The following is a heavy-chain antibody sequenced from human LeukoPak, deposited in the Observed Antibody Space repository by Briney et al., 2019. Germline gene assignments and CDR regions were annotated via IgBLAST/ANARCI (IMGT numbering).Heavy chain of an antibody. V-gene: IGHV3-7*01. CDR2: INPDGSDK. D-gene: IGHD6-19*01. J-gene: IGHJ4*02. CDR3: AGPPQAGPFDY. Sequence: GGSLRFSCAGSGFIFRDYWLTWVRQAPGKGLEWVANINPDGSDKNYVDSLKGRFTIFRDNAKNLLFLQMNSLRVEDTAVYYCAGPPQAGPFDYWGQGTLVTVSS. CDR1: GFIFRDYW.